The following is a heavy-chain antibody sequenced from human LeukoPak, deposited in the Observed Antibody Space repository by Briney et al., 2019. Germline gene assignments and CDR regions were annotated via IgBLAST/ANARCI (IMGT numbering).Heavy chain of an antibody. Sequence: GGSLRLSCAVSGFTFSSYWMHWVRQAPGKGLVWVSRLSTDGSSTSYADSVKGRFTTSRDNAKNTVYLQMTSLRAEDTAMYYCSRVGTGTTRDYWGQGTLVTVSS. CDR3: SRVGTGTTRDY. D-gene: IGHD1-14*01. CDR1: GFTFSSYW. V-gene: IGHV3-74*01. J-gene: IGHJ4*02. CDR2: LSTDGSST.